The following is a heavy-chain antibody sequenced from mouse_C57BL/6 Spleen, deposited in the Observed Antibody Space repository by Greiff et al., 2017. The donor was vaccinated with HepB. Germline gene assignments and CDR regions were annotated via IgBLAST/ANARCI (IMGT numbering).Heavy chain of an antibody. CDR1: GYSITSGYY. D-gene: IGHD1-1*01. CDR2: ISYDGSN. J-gene: IGHJ4*01. CDR3: AMYYYGSSHYYAMDY. V-gene: IGHV3-6*01. Sequence: ESGPGLVKPSQSLSLTCSVTGYSITSGYYWNWIRQFPGNKLEWMGYISYDGSNNYNPSLKNRISITRDTSKNQFFLKLNSVTTEDTATYYCAMYYYGSSHYYAMDYWGQGTSVTVSS.